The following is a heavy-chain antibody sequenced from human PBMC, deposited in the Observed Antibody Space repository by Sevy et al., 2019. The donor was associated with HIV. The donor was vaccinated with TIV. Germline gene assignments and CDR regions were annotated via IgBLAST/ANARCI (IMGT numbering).Heavy chain of an antibody. CDR2: IYYSGST. D-gene: IGHD3-10*01. CDR3: ARRFVGSGNWDFDY. V-gene: IGHV4-39*01. J-gene: IGHJ4*02. CDR1: GGSISSNSYY. Sequence: SETLSLMCTVSGGSISSNSYYWGWIRQPPGKGLEWIGSIYYSGSTYYNPSLKSRVTISVDTSKNQFSLKLSSVTAAETAVYYCARRFVGSGNWDFDYWGQGTLVTVSS.